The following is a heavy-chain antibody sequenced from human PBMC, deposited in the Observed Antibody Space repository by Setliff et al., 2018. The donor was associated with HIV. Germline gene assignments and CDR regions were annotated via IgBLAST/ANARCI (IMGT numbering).Heavy chain of an antibody. Sequence: SETLSLTCTVSGDSISSDDHYWSWIRQTPGKGLEWIGYIFNTGSTYYKSSLASRLTMSIDTSRNQFSLKLRSVTAADTAVYYCARRILDYGDYWYFDLWGRGTLVTVSS. V-gene: IGHV4-30-4*08. D-gene: IGHD4-17*01. CDR3: ARRILDYGDYWYFDL. J-gene: IGHJ2*01. CDR2: IFNTGST. CDR1: GDSISSDDHY.